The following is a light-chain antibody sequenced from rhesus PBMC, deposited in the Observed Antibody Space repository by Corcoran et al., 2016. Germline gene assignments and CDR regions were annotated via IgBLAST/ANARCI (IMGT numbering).Light chain of an antibody. V-gene: IGKV3-24*04. Sequence: ETVVTQSPATLSLSPGERATLSCRASQSVGSYLAWYQPKPGQAPRPLIYGASSRDTGIPDRFRGSGSGTDFTHTISSLEPEDVGVYYCQQSSNLYSCGQGTKVEIK. CDR2: GAS. J-gene: IGKJ2*01. CDR1: QSVGSY. CDR3: QQSSNLYS.